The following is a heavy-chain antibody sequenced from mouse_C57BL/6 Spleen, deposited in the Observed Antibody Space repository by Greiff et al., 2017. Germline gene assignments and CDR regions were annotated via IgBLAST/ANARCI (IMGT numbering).Heavy chain of an antibody. Sequence: QVQLQQPGPELVKPGASVKLSCKASGYTFTSYWMHWVKQRPGQGLEWIGNINPSNGGTNYNETFKGKATLTVDKSSSTAYMQRSSLTSEDSAVYDCASSDWAACLAYWGQGTLVTVSA. D-gene: IGHD4-1*01. CDR2: INPSNGGT. J-gene: IGHJ3*01. CDR1: GYTFTSYW. CDR3: ASSDWAACLAY. V-gene: IGHV1-53*01.